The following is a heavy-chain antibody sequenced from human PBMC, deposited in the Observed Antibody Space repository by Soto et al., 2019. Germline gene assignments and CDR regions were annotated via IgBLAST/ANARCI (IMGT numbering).Heavy chain of an antibody. J-gene: IGHJ5*02. CDR3: AREPQGFIEGHTNWFDP. Sequence: EVQLVESGGGLVQPGGSLRLSCAASGFTFSSYSMNWVRQAPGKGLEWVSYISSSSSTIYYADSVKGRFTISRDNAKNSLYLQMNGLRAEDTAVYYCAREPQGFIEGHTNWFDPWGQGTLVTVSS. CDR2: ISSSSSTI. CDR1: GFTFSSYS. V-gene: IGHV3-48*01.